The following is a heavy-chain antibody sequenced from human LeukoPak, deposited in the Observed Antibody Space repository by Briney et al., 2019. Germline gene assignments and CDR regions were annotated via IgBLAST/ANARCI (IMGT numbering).Heavy chain of an antibody. V-gene: IGHV4-59*08. D-gene: IGHD5-18*01. CDR2: IYYSGST. J-gene: IGHJ6*02. CDR1: GGSISSYY. Sequence: SQTLSLTCTVSGGSISSYYWSWIRQPPGKGLEWIGYIYYSGSTNYNPSLKSRVTISVDTSKNQFSLKLSSVTAADTAVYYCARHASYGLGLYSYYYGMDVWGQGTTVTVSS. CDR3: ARHASYGLGLYSYYYGMDV.